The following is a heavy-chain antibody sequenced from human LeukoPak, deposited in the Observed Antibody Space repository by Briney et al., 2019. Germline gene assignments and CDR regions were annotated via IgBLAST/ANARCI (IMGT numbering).Heavy chain of an antibody. CDR3: ARHERSSITMVRGVKPKKWFDP. CDR2: IYTSGST. Sequence: SETLSLTCTVSGGSISNYYWSWIRQPAGTGLEWIGLIYTSGSTNYNPSLKSRVTMSVDTSKNQFSLKLSSVTAADTAVYYCARHERSSITMVRGVKPKKWFDPWGQGTLVTVSS. D-gene: IGHD3-10*01. V-gene: IGHV4-4*07. J-gene: IGHJ5*02. CDR1: GGSISNYY.